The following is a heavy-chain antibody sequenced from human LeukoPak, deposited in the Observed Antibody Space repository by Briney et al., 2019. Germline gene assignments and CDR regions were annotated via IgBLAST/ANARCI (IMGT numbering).Heavy chain of an antibody. J-gene: IGHJ5*02. D-gene: IGHD3-9*01. V-gene: IGHV1-8*01. CDR3: ARSPVLRYFDWLPRFDP. CDR1: GYTFTSYD. Sequence: GASVKVSCKASGYTFTSYDINWVRQATGQGLEWMGWMNPNSGNTGYAQKFQGRVTMTRNTSISTAYMELSSLRSEDTAVYYCARSPVLRYFDWLPRFDPWGQGTLVTVSS. CDR2: MNPNSGNT.